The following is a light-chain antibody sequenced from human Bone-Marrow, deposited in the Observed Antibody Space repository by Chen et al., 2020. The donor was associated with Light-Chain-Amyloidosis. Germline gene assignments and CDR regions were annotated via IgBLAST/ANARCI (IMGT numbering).Light chain of an antibody. CDR3: QSADSSGTYEVI. V-gene: IGLV3-25*03. Sequence: SYELTQPPSVSVSPGQTARITCSGDDLPTKYAYWYQHKPGQAPVLVIHRATERPSGISERFSGSSSWTTATLTISGVKAEDEADYHCQSADSSGTYEVIFGGGTKLTVL. J-gene: IGLJ2*01. CDR2: RAT. CDR1: DLPTKY.